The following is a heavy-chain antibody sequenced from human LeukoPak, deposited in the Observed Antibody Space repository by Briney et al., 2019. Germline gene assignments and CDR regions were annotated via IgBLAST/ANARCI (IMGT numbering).Heavy chain of an antibody. Sequence: PSETLSLTCAVYGGSFSGYYWSWIRQPPGKGLEWIGEINHSGSTNYNPSLKSRVTISVDTSKNQFSLKLSSVTAADTAVYYCARGWGAGWVYDFWSGYSYWFDPWGQGTLVTVSS. V-gene: IGHV4-34*01. J-gene: IGHJ5*02. CDR2: INHSGST. CDR3: ARGWGAGWVYDFWSGYSYWFDP. D-gene: IGHD3-3*01. CDR1: GGSFSGYY.